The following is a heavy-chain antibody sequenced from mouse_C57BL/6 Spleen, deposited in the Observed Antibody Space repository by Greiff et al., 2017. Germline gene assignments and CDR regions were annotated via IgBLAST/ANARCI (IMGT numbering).Heavy chain of an antibody. J-gene: IGHJ4*01. CDR3: ARDKGPYYSNYVYAMDY. Sequence: EVKLVESEGGLVQPGSSMKLSCTASGFTFSDYYMAWVRQVPEKGLEWVANINYDGSSTYYLDSLKSRFIISRDNAKNILYLQMSSLKSEDTATYYCARDKGPYYSNYVYAMDYWGQGTSVTVSS. V-gene: IGHV5-16*01. CDR1: GFTFSDYY. CDR2: INYDGSST. D-gene: IGHD2-5*01.